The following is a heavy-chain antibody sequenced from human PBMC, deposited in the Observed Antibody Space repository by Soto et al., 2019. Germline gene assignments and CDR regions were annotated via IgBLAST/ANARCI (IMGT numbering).Heavy chain of an antibody. CDR3: ARHVGATYYFDY. J-gene: IGHJ4*02. D-gene: IGHD1-26*01. CDR2: IYYSGST. V-gene: IGHV4-39*01. CDR1: GGSISSSSYY. Sequence: SETLSLTCTVSGGSISSSSYYWGWIRQPPGKGLELIGSIYYSGSTYYNPSLKSRVTISVDTPKNQFSLKLSSVTAADTAVYYCARHVGATYYFDYWGQGTLVTVSS.